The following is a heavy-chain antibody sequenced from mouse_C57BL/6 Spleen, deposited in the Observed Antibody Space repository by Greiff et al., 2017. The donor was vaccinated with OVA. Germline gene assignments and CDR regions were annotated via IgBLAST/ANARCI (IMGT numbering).Heavy chain of an antibody. CDR1: GYAFSSSW. D-gene: IGHD2-1*01. CDR2: IYPGDGDT. J-gene: IGHJ2*01. V-gene: IGHV1-82*01. CDR3: ARWGGNPLDY. Sequence: SGPELVKPGASVKLSCKASGYAFSSSWMNWVKQRPGKGLEWIGRIYPGDGDTNYNGKFKGKATLTADKSSSTAYMQLSSLTSEDSAVYFCARWGGNPLDYWGQGTTLTVSS.